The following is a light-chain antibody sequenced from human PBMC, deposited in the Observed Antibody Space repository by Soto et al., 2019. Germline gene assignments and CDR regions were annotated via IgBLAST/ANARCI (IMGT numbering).Light chain of an antibody. CDR3: QQLSHYPYT. J-gene: IGKJ2*01. CDR1: QGISNY. CDR2: IAS. V-gene: IGKV1-9*01. Sequence: IQLTQSPSSLSASIGDRVTITCRASQGISNYLAWYQQKPGKAPKLLIYIASTLQGGVPSRFTGSGSGRKFTLTISGLQFGDFATYFCQQLSHYPYTFGQGTKLEI.